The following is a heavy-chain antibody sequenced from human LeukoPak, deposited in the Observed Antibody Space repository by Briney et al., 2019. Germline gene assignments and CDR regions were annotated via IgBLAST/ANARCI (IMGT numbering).Heavy chain of an antibody. V-gene: IGHV4-34*01. CDR1: GGSFSGYY. CDR2: IYHSGST. CDR3: ARVEMATDTGFDY. D-gene: IGHD5-24*01. Sequence: SETLSLTCAVYGGSFSGYYWSWIRQPPGKGLEWIGYIYHSGSTYYNPSLKSRVTISVDTSKNQFSLKLSSVTAADTAVYYCARVEMATDTGFDYWGQGTLVTVSS. J-gene: IGHJ4*02.